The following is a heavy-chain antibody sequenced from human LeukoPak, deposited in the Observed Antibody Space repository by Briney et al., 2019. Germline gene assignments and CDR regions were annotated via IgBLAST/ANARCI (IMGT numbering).Heavy chain of an antibody. CDR3: ASSEDYGEEDFQH. Sequence: SETLSLTCAVYGGSFSGYYWSWIRQPPGKGLEWIGEINHSGSTNYNPSLKSRVTISVDTSKNQFSLKLSSVTAADTAVYYCASSEDYGEEDFQHWGQGTLVTVSS. CDR2: INHSGST. D-gene: IGHD4-17*01. J-gene: IGHJ1*01. V-gene: IGHV4-34*01. CDR1: GGSFSGYY.